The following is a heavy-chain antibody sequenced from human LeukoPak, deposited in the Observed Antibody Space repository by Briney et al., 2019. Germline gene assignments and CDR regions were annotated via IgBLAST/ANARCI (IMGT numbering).Heavy chain of an antibody. CDR2: ISSSSSYI. J-gene: IGHJ4*02. V-gene: IGHV3-21*01. CDR1: GFTFSSYS. D-gene: IGHD3-10*01. CDR3: ARDLTGFDDY. Sequence: GGSLRLSCAASGFTFSSYSMNWVRQAPGKGLEWVSSISSSSSYIYYADSVKGRFTISGDNAKNSLYLQMNSLRAEDTAVYYCARDLTGFDDYWGQGTLVTVSS.